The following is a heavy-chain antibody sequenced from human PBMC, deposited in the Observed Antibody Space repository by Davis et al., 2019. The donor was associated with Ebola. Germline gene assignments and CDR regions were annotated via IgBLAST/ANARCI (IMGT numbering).Heavy chain of an antibody. V-gene: IGHV6-1*01. D-gene: IGHD3-22*01. Sequence: PSETLSLTCAIFGDSVSNSGAAWNWIRQSPSRGLEWLGRTYYRSRWFNDYAVSVQGRIIVDPDTSKNHFSLLLTSLTPEDTAIYSCARDPPDDKGLDVGGQGTMVIVSS. CDR3: ARDPPDDKGLDV. J-gene: IGHJ3*01. CDR2: TYYRSRWFN. CDR1: GDSVSNSGAA.